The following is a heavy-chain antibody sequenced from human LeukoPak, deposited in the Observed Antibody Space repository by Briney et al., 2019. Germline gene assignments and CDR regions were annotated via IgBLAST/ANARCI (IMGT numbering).Heavy chain of an antibody. D-gene: IGHD5-18*01. Sequence: GGSLRLSCAASGFTFSCYAMLWVRQAPGKGLEWVAFIQYDGRNKCCADSVKGRFTVSRDNSKDTLYLQMNSLRADDTAVYSCAKDPPTVMANAFHIWGQGTMVTVS. CDR1: GFTFSCYA. V-gene: IGHV3-30*02. CDR3: AKDPPTVMANAFHI. J-gene: IGHJ3*02. CDR2: IQYDGRNK.